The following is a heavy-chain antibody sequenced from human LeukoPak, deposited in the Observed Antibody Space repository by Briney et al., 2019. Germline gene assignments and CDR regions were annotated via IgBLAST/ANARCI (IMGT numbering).Heavy chain of an antibody. D-gene: IGHD3-3*01. V-gene: IGHV3-23*01. Sequence: GGSLRLSCAASGFTFSSYAMSWVRQAPGRGLEWVSAISGSGGSTYYADSVKGRFTISRDNSKNTLYLQMNSLRAEDTAVYYCAKADDFWSGYDGDYWGQGTLVTVSP. CDR1: GFTFSSYA. J-gene: IGHJ4*02. CDR2: ISGSGGST. CDR3: AKADDFWSGYDGDY.